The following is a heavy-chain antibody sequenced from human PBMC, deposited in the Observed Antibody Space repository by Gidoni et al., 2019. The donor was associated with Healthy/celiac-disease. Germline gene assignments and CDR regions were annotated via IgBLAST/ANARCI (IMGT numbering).Heavy chain of an antibody. D-gene: IGHD3-22*01. CDR2: IYYSGST. Sequence: QLQLQESGPGLVKPSETLSLPCTVSVCSISSSSYYWGWIRQPPGKGLEWIGSIYYSGSTYYNPSLKSRVTISVDTSKNQFSLKLSSVTAADTAVYYCASPNQVIPHQRAYFDLWGRGTLVTVSS. CDR3: ASPNQVIPHQRAYFDL. CDR1: VCSISSSSYY. V-gene: IGHV4-39*01. J-gene: IGHJ2*01.